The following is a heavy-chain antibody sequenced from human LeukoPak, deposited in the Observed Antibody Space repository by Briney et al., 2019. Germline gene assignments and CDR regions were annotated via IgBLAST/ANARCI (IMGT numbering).Heavy chain of an antibody. Sequence: GGSLRLSCAASGFTFSSYSMNWVRQAPGKGLEWVSSISSSSSYIYYADSVKGRFTISRDNAKNSLYLQMNSLRAEDTAVYYCASFYDSSGYLFDYWGQGTLVTVSS. CDR2: ISSSSSYI. J-gene: IGHJ4*02. V-gene: IGHV3-21*01. CDR1: GFTFSSYS. CDR3: ASFYDSSGYLFDY. D-gene: IGHD3-22*01.